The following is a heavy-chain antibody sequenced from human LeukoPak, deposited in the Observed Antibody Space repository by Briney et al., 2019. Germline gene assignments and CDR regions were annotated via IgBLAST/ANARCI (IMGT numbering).Heavy chain of an antibody. CDR2: INHNGNVN. V-gene: IGHV3-7*03. J-gene: IGHJ6*02. D-gene: IGHD3-16*01. CDR1: QFTFSSYW. Sequence: SGGSLRLSCAASQFTFSSYWMSWARQAPGKGLEWVASINHNGNVNYYVDSVKGRFTISRDNAKNSLYLQMSNLRAEDTAVYFCARGGGLDVWGQGATVTVSS. CDR3: ARGGGLDV.